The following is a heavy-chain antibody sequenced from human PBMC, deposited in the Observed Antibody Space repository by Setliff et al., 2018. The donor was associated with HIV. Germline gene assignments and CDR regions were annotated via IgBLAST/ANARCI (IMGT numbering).Heavy chain of an antibody. J-gene: IGHJ6*02. CDR2: INPNNGDT. D-gene: IGHD3-10*01. Sequence: ASVKVSCKASGYTFTDYFLHWVRQAPGQGLEWMGWINPNNGDTIYAQKFQGRVTGTRDTSINTAYMVLSSLKSDDTAMYFCARVRRGKAIITTGGMDVWGQGTTVTVSS. V-gene: IGHV1-2*02. CDR1: GYTFTDYF. CDR3: ARVRRGKAIITTGGMDV.